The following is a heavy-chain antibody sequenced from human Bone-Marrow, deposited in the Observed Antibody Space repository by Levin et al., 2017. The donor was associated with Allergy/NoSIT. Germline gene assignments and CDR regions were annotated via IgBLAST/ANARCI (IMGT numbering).Heavy chain of an antibody. Sequence: SQTLSLTCNVSGGSIYSTNYYWGWIRQPPGKGLEWIGYIYYSGTTNYRPSLKSRLTISVDTSKNQFSLKLFSVTAADTAVYYCARAAHFDSGGYTGIMDVWGQGTTVTVSS. CDR1: GGSIYSTNYY. CDR3: ARAAHFDSGGYTGIMDV. J-gene: IGHJ6*02. D-gene: IGHD3-22*01. CDR2: IYYSGTT. V-gene: IGHV4-31*03.